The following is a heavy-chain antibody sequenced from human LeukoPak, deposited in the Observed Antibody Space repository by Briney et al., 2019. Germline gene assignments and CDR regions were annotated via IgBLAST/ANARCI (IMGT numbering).Heavy chain of an antibody. Sequence: SETLSLTCAVYGGSFSGYYWSWIRQPPGKGLEWIGEINHSGSTNYNPTLKSRVTISVDTSKNQFSLKLSSVTAADTAVYYCARVGTYDYVCGSYRSNLDYWGQGTLVTVSS. J-gene: IGHJ4*02. CDR2: INHSGST. V-gene: IGHV4-34*01. CDR3: ARVGTYDYVCGSYRSNLDY. CDR1: GGSFSGYY. D-gene: IGHD3-16*02.